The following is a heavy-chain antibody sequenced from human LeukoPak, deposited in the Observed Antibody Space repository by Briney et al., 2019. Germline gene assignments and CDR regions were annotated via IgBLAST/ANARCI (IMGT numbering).Heavy chain of an antibody. CDR1: RYTFTSYD. CDR3: ARSVDLVAKVFDY. V-gene: IGHV1-8*01. CDR2: MNRNSGNT. Sequence: ASVKVSCQASRYTFTSYDINWVRQATGQGLEWMGWMNRNSGNTGYAQKLQGRVTMTRNTSISTAYMELSCLRSEDTAVYYCARSVDLVAKVFDYWGQGTLVTVSS. D-gene: IGHD5-12*01. J-gene: IGHJ4*02.